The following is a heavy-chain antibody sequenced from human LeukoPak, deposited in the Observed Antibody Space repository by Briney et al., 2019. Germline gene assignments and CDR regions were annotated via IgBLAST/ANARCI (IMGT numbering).Heavy chain of an antibody. J-gene: IGHJ3*02. CDR2: IWYDGSNK. D-gene: IGHD3-22*01. Sequence: GGSLRLSCAASGFTFSSYVMHWVRQAPGKGLEWVAVIWYDGSNKYYADSVKGRFTISRDNSKNTLYLQMNSLRAEDTAVYYCARDRGYYYDSSGYLLVPDAFDIWGQGTMVTVSS. CDR3: ARDRGYYYDSSGYLLVPDAFDI. CDR1: GFTFSSYV. V-gene: IGHV3-33*08.